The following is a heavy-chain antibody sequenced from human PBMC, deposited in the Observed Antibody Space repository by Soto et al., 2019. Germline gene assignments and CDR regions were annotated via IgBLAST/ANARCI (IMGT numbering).Heavy chain of an antibody. CDR2: IYYSGST. J-gene: IGHJ4*02. Sequence: QLQLQESGPGLVKPSETLSLTCTVSGGSISSSSYYWGWIRQPPGKGLEWIGSIYYSGSTYYNPSLKSRVTISVDTSKNQFSLKRSSVTAADTAVYYCARHPPPLRLGELSFDYWGQGTLVTVSS. D-gene: IGHD3-16*02. CDR3: ARHPPPLRLGELSFDY. CDR1: GGSISSSSYY. V-gene: IGHV4-39*01.